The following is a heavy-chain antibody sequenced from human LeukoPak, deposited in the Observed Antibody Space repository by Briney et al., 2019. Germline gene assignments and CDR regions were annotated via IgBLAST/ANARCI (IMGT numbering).Heavy chain of an antibody. CDR2: IIPIFGTA. CDR3: ARMEVVGLAPGIAAAAPTYYYYYMDV. V-gene: IGHV1-69*06. D-gene: IGHD6-13*01. J-gene: IGHJ6*03. CDR1: GGTFSSYA. Sequence: SVKVSCKASGGTFSSYAISWVRQAPGQGLEWMGGIIPIFGTANYAQKFRGRVTITADKSTRTAYMELSSLRSEDTAVYYCARMEVVGLAPGIAAAAPTYYYYYMDVWGKGTTVTISS.